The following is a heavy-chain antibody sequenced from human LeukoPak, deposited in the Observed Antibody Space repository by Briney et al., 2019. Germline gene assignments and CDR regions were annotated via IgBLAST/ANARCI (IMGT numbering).Heavy chain of an antibody. CDR2: IPASGGST. CDR3: ASHHGGSGSYPTLYFDY. V-gene: IGHV3-23*01. J-gene: IGHJ4*02. Sequence: GGSLRLSCAASGFTFSSNVMIWVRQAPGKGLEWVSSIPASGGSTYYADSVKGRFTISRDNSKNTLYLQMNSLRAEDTAVYYCASHHGGSGSYPTLYFDYWGQGTLVTVSS. CDR1: GFTFSSNV. D-gene: IGHD3-10*01.